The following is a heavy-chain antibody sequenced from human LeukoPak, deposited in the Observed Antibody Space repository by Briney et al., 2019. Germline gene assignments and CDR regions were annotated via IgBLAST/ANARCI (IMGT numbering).Heavy chain of an antibody. CDR2: VYYTGSP. V-gene: IGHV4-39*01. CDR1: GASINSGFDY. D-gene: IGHD4-23*01. Sequence: SETLSLTCSVSGASINSGFDYWAWLRQPPGMGLEWMATVYYTGSPYYNPSLKNRVTLSADTSKNQFSLKLTSVTAADTGRYYCARNSSMTDPSGGWFDTWGQGILVTVSS. CDR3: ARNSSMTDPSGGWFDT. J-gene: IGHJ5*02.